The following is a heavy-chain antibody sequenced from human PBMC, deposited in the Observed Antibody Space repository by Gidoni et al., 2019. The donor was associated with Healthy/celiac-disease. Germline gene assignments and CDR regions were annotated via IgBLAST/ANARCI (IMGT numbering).Heavy chain of an antibody. Sequence: VQLVAPGVGWVPLGSPLRLPRAVSGYNFSLYRRHWVCQAPGKGLEWVAVISYDGSNKYYADSVKGRFTISRDNSKNTLYLQMNSLRAEDTAVYYCAKELLGDSRGWYDYYYYYGMDVGGQGTTVTVSS. V-gene: IGHV3-30*18. J-gene: IGHJ6*02. D-gene: IGHD6-19*01. CDR3: AKELLGDSRGWYDYYYYYGMDV. CDR2: ISYDGSNK. CDR1: GYNFSLYR.